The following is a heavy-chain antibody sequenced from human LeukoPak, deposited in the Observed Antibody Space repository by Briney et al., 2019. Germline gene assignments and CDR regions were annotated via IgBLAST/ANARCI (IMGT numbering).Heavy chain of an antibody. Sequence: WVRQAPGKGLEWIGGIYYSGSTYYNPSLKSRVTISVDTSKNQFSLKLSSVTAADTAVYYCASPHLNYYDSSGYYPRPLDYWGQGTLVTVSS. CDR3: ASPHLNYYDSSGYYPRPLDY. V-gene: IGHV4-39*01. CDR2: IYYSGST. J-gene: IGHJ4*02. D-gene: IGHD3-22*01.